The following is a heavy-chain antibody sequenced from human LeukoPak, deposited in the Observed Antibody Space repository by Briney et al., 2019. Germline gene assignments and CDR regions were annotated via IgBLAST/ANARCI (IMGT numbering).Heavy chain of an antibody. CDR3: ARDPGSEWSDY. J-gene: IGHJ4*02. Sequence: PGGSLRLSCAASGFTFSSYWMSWVRQAPGKGLEWVANIKQDGSEKYYVDSVKGRFTISRDNAKNSLYLQMNRLRDEDTAVYSCARDPGSEWSDYWGQGTLVTVSS. D-gene: IGHD3-3*01. CDR1: GFTFSSYW. CDR2: IKQDGSEK. V-gene: IGHV3-7*01.